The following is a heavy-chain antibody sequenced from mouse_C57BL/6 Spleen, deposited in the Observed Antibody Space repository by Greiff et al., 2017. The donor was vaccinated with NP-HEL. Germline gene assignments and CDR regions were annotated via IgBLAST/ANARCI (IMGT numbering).Heavy chain of an antibody. CDR1: GYTFTDYN. D-gene: IGHD1-1*01. J-gene: IGHJ3*01. Sequence: EVKLMESGPELVKPGASVKIPCKASGYTFTDYNMDWVKQSHGKSLEWIGDINPNNGGTIYNQKFKGKATLTVDKSSSTAYMELRSLTSEDTAVYYCARSGLRYPAWFAYWGQGTLVTVSA. CDR2: INPNNGGT. CDR3: ARSGLRYPAWFAY. V-gene: IGHV1-18*01.